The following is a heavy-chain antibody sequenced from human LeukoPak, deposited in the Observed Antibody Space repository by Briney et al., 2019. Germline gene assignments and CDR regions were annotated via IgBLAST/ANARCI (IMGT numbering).Heavy chain of an antibody. CDR3: AREYSSGYYYFDY. J-gene: IGHJ4*02. CDR2: IYHSGST. CDR1: GGSISSGGYY. V-gene: IGHV4-31*03. D-gene: IGHD3-22*01. Sequence: SETLSLTCTVSGGSISSGGYYWSWIRQHPGKGLEWIGYIYHSGSTYYNPSLKSRVTISVDTSKNQFSLKLSSVTAADTAVYYCAREYSSGYYYFDYWGQGTLVTVSS.